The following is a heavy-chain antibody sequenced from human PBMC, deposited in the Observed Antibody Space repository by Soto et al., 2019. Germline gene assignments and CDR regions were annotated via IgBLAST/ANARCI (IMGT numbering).Heavy chain of an antibody. D-gene: IGHD1-7*01. Sequence: SETLSLTCTVSGGSISSGGYYWSWIRQHPGKGLEWIGYIYYSGSTYYNPSLKSRVTISVDTSKNQFSLKLSSVTAADTAVYYCARGTELELASTGFDYWGQGTLVTVSS. V-gene: IGHV4-31*03. CDR3: ARGTELELASTGFDY. CDR2: IYYSGST. CDR1: GGSISSGGYY. J-gene: IGHJ4*02.